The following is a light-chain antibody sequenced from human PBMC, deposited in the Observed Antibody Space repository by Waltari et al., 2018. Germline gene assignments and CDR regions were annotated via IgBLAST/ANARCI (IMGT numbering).Light chain of an antibody. CDR3: QQSYSTPRT. CDR2: AAS. J-gene: IGKJ2*02. Sequence: DIQMTQSPSSLSASVGDRVTITCRASQSISSYLNWYQQKPGKATKLLIYAASSLKSGIPSRFSGSGSGTEFTLTISSLQPEDFATYYCQQSYSTPRTFGQGTKLEIK. V-gene: IGKV1-39*01. CDR1: QSISSY.